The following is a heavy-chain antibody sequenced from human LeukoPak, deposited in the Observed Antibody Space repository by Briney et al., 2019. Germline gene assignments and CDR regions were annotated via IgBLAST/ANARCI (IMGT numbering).Heavy chain of an antibody. D-gene: IGHD6-19*01. CDR1: GGSFSGYY. Sequence: SETLSLTCAVYGGSFSGYYWSWIRQPPGKGLEWIGEINHSGSTNYNPSLKSRVTISVDTSKNQFSLKLSSVTAADTAVYYCARGRALRYSSGWYFNYWGQGTLVTVSS. J-gene: IGHJ4*02. V-gene: IGHV4-34*01. CDR3: ARGRALRYSSGWYFNY. CDR2: INHSGST.